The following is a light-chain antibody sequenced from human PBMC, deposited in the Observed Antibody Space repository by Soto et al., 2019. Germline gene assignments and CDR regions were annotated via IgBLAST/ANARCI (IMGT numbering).Light chain of an antibody. Sequence: DIKLTQSPSSLSASVGDRVTITCRASQSISTFLNWYQHKRGKAPKLLIHGASSLESGVPFRFTGSGSGTDFSLTISGLQPEDAATYDCQQSDSTLLSFGGGTKVEI. V-gene: IGKV1-39*01. J-gene: IGKJ4*01. CDR1: QSISTF. CDR2: GAS. CDR3: QQSDSTLLS.